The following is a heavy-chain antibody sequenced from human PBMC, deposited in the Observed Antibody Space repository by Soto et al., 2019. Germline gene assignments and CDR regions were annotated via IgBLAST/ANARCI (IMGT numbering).Heavy chain of an antibody. CDR2: IWYDGSNK. Sequence: QVQLVESGGGVVQPGRSLRLSCAASGFTFSSYGMHWVRQAPGKGLEWVAVIWYDGSNKYYADSVKGRFTISRDNSKNTLYLHMNSLRAEDTAVYYCARGTYCSGGSCYSSSAFDIWGQGTMVTVSS. CDR1: GFTFSSYG. D-gene: IGHD2-15*01. CDR3: ARGTYCSGGSCYSSSAFDI. V-gene: IGHV3-33*01. J-gene: IGHJ3*02.